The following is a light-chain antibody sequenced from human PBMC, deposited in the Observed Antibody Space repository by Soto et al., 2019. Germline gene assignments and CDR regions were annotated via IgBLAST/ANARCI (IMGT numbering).Light chain of an antibody. CDR3: SSYTSSSTLYV. J-gene: IGLJ1*01. CDR2: DVS. V-gene: IGLV2-14*01. Sequence: QSVLTQPASVSGSPGQSTTISCTGTSSDVGGYNYVSWYQQHPGKAPKLVIYDVSNRPSGVSNRFSGSKSGNTASLTISGLQADDEADYYCSSYTSSSTLYVFGTGTKVTVL. CDR1: SSDVGGYNY.